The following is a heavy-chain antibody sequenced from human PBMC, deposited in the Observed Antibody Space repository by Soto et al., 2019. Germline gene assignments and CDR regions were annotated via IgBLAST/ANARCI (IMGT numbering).Heavy chain of an antibody. D-gene: IGHD3-10*01. CDR1: GFTFDDYA. J-gene: IGHJ4*02. CDR2: ISWNSGSI. Sequence: GGSLRLSCAASGFTFDDYAMHWVRQAPGKGLEWVSGISWNSGSIGYADSVKGRFTTSRDNAKNSLYLQMNSLRAEDTALYYCAKDISAHSRTGFDYWGQGTLVTVSS. V-gene: IGHV3-9*01. CDR3: AKDISAHSRTGFDY.